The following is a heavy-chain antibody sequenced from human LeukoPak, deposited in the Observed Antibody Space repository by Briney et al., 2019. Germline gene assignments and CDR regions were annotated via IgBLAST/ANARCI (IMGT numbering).Heavy chain of an antibody. D-gene: IGHD3-10*01. J-gene: IGHJ3*02. CDR2: IYYSGST. CDR1: GGSISSYY. Sequence: SETLSLTCTVSGGSISSYYWSWIRQPPGKGLEWIGYIYYSGSTNYNPSLKSRVTISVDTSKNQFSLKLSSVTAADTAVYYCARLGLDAFDIWGQGTMVTVSS. CDR3: ARLGLDAFDI. V-gene: IGHV4-59*08.